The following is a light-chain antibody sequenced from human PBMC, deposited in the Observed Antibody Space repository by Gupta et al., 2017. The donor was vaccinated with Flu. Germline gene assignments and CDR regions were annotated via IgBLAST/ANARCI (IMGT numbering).Light chain of an antibody. CDR2: DTS. J-gene: IGKJ4*01. Sequence: PVTLSLSPGGRATLSGRASQSVRRELAWYQQKPGQAPRLVIYDTSNTATGFPARFSGSGSETDFTLTISSLEFGDSAVYYCQQRAEWPLTFGGGTKVEI. CDR3: QQRAEWPLT. CDR1: QSVRRE. V-gene: IGKV3-11*01.